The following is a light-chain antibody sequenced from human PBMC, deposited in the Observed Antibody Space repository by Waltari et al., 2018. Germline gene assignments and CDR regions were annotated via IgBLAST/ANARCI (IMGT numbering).Light chain of an antibody. CDR3: QSTESSGTYVV. CDR2: KDN. CDR1: ALPKQY. Sequence: ELTQPPSVSVSPGQTATITYSGDALPKQYAFWYRQKPGQAPALVIYKDNKRPSGISERLSGSSSGTTVTLTISGVQAEDEADYYCQSTESSGTYVVFGGGTKLTVL. J-gene: IGLJ2*01. V-gene: IGLV3-25*03.